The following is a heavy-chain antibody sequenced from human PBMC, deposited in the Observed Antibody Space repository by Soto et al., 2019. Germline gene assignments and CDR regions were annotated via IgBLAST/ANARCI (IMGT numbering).Heavy chain of an antibody. D-gene: IGHD3-10*01. Sequence: SETLSLTCTVSGGSISSSSYYWGWIRQPPGKGLEWVGSIYYSGSTYYNPSLKSRVTISVDTSKNQFSLKLSSVTAADTAVYYCAWSGVSGTFYYGSGSYEDYCGQGTLVTVSS. V-gene: IGHV4-39*01. J-gene: IGHJ4*02. CDR1: GGSISSSSYY. CDR3: AWSGVSGTFYYGSGSYEDY. CDR2: IYYSGST.